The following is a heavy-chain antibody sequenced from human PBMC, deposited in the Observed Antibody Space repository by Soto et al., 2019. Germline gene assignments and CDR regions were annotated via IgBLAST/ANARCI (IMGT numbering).Heavy chain of an antibody. CDR2: ISAYNGNT. Sequence: QVQLVQSGAEVKKPGASVKVSCKASGYTFTSYGISWVRQAPGQGLEWMGWISAYNGNTNYAQKLQGRVTMTTDTSTSTAYMEPGSLRADDTAVYYCARDGLSEVQWLPHNDGMDVWGQGTTVTVSS. V-gene: IGHV1-18*01. D-gene: IGHD6-19*01. CDR1: GYTFTSYG. CDR3: ARDGLSEVQWLPHNDGMDV. J-gene: IGHJ6*02.